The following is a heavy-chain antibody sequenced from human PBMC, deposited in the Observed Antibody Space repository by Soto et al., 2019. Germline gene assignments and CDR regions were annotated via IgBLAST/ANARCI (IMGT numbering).Heavy chain of an antibody. CDR1: GYTFTGYY. D-gene: IGHD6-13*01. Sequence: SVKVSCKASGYTFTGYYMHWVRQAPGQGLEWMGWINPNSGGTNYAQKFQGRVTMTRDTSISTAYMELSRLRSDDTAVYYCARATTPGIAAAGRGSSYYYYGMDVCGQGTTVTVS. J-gene: IGHJ6*02. V-gene: IGHV1-2*02. CDR3: ARATTPGIAAAGRGSSYYYYGMDV. CDR2: INPNSGGT.